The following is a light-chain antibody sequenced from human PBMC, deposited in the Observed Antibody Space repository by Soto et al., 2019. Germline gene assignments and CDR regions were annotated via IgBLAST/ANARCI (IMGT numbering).Light chain of an antibody. V-gene: IGKV2-28*01. J-gene: IGKJ2*01. CDR3: MQALQTPYT. Sequence: DIVMTQSPLSLPVTPGEPASISCRSSQSLLHSNGYNYLDWYLQKPGQSPQFLIYLGSNRASGVPDRFSGSGSGTDFTSKISRVEAEDVGVYYCMQALQTPYTFGQGTKLEIK. CDR2: LGS. CDR1: QSLLHSNGYNY.